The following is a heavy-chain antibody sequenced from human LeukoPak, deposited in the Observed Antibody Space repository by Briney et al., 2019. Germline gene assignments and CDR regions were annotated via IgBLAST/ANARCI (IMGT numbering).Heavy chain of an antibody. J-gene: IGHJ1*01. CDR1: GFTFSSYE. CDR3: AREEDGSSHYSDSFQH. V-gene: IGHV3-48*03. D-gene: IGHD6-13*01. Sequence: PGGSLRLSCAASGFTFSSYEMNWVRQAPGKGLEWVSYISGTGNSIYYADSVKGRFTISRDNAKNSLYLQMNSLRAEDTALYYCAREEDGSSHYSDSFQHWGQGSLVTVSS. CDR2: ISGTGNSI.